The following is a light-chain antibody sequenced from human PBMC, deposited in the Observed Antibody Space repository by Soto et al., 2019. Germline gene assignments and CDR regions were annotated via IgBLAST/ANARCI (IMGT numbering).Light chain of an antibody. CDR2: DVS. CDR1: RSDVGGYDS. V-gene: IGLV2-14*01. J-gene: IGLJ1*01. CDR3: RSYTSSSTRV. Sequence: QSVLTQPASVSGSPGQSITISCTGTRSDVGGYDSVSWYQQHPGKAPKLMIYDVSNRPSGVSNRFSGSKSGNTASMTISGIQAENEADYYCRSYTSSSTRVFGTGTKLTV.